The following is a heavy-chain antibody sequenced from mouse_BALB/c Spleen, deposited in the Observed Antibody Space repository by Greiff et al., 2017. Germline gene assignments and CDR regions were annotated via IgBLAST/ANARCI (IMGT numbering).Heavy chain of an antibody. D-gene: IGHD2-1*01. CDR3: ARGAFYYGNPHWYFDV. V-gene: IGHV3-6*02. Sequence: EVQRVESGPGLVKPSQSLSLTCSVTGYSITSGYYWNWIRQFPGNKLEWMGYISYDGSNNYNPSLKNRISITRDTSKNQFFLKLNSVTTEDTATYYCARGAFYYGNPHWYFDVWGAGTTVTVSS. J-gene: IGHJ1*01. CDR1: GYSITSGYY. CDR2: ISYDGSN.